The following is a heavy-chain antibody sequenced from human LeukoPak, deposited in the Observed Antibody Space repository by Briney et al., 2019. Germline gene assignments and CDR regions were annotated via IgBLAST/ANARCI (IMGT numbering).Heavy chain of an antibody. CDR1: GFTFSSYW. Sequence: SLRLSCAASGFTFSSYWMHWVRPAPGKGLEWVSGIRWNSGSIGYADSVKGRFTISRDNAKNSLYLQMNSLRAEDTALYYCAKGREDSSGWYADYFDYWGQGTLVTVSS. CDR2: IRWNSGSI. J-gene: IGHJ4*02. CDR3: AKGREDSSGWYADYFDY. V-gene: IGHV3-9*01. D-gene: IGHD6-19*01.